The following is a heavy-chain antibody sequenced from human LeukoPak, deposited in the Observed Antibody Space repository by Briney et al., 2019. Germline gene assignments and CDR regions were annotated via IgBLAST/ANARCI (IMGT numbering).Heavy chain of an antibody. D-gene: IGHD6-19*01. J-gene: IGHJ4*02. CDR1: GGSITSGDYY. Sequence: SETLSLTCTVSGGSITSGDYYWSWIRQPPGKGLEWIGYIYYSGSTYYNPSLKSRVTIPVDTSKNQFSLKLSSVTAADTAVYYCARDKSSGWYYFDYWGQGTLVTVSS. CDR3: ARDKSSGWYYFDY. V-gene: IGHV4-30-4*01. CDR2: IYYSGST.